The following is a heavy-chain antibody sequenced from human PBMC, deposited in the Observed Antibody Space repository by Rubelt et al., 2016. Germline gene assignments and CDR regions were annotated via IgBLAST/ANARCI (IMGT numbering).Heavy chain of an antibody. Sequence: QVQLQQWGAGLLKPSETLSLTCAVHGGSFSGYYWSWIRQPPGKGLEWIGEINHSGSTNYNPSLKSRVTKSVDPAKNQFSLKLSSVTAADTAVYYCARRRRYSGSSYWYFDLWGRGTLVTVSS. CDR1: GGSFSGYY. V-gene: IGHV4-34*01. D-gene: IGHD1-26*01. CDR2: INHSGST. J-gene: IGHJ2*01. CDR3: ARRRRYSGSSYWYFDL.